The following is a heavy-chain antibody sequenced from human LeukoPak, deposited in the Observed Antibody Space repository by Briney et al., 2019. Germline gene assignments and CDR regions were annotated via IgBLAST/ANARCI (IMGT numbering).Heavy chain of an antibody. CDR3: ARHSGDMVVIDF. V-gene: IGHV3-30*09. D-gene: IGHD2-21*01. CDR2: ISYDGSNK. CDR1: GFTFSSYA. Sequence: GRSLRLSCAASGFTFSSYAMHWVRQAPGKGLEWVAVISYDGSNKYYADSVRGRFAISRDNTKNSLYLQLNSLTAEDTAIYYCARHSGDMVVIDFWGQGTLVTVSS. J-gene: IGHJ4*02.